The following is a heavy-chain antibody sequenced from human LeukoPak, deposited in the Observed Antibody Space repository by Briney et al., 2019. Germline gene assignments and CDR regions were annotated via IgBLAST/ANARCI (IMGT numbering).Heavy chain of an antibody. Sequence: ASVKVSCKASGGTFSSYAISWVRQAPGQGLEWMGWINPNSGDTRYSQKFQGRVTMTGDSSISTGYMELSSLRSDDTAVYFCVRVSPYHFGLDSWGQGALVTVSS. CDR3: VRVSPYHFGLDS. CDR1: GGTFSSYA. CDR2: INPNSGDT. J-gene: IGHJ4*02. V-gene: IGHV1-2*02. D-gene: IGHD3-3*01.